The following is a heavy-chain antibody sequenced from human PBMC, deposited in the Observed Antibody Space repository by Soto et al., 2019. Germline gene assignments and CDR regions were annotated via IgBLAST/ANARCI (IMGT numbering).Heavy chain of an antibody. Sequence: QVQLVQSGAEVKKPGASVKVSCKASGYTFNTYYIHWVRQAPGQGLEWMGMFNPSGGTTNYAQKLQGRVTLTRDTSTSTVYMELSSLRSEDTAIYYCARGGYDWYFDLWGRGTLVTVSS. V-gene: IGHV1-46*02. J-gene: IGHJ2*01. CDR2: FNPSGGTT. CDR3: ARGGYDWYFDL. D-gene: IGHD5-18*01. CDR1: GYTFNTYY.